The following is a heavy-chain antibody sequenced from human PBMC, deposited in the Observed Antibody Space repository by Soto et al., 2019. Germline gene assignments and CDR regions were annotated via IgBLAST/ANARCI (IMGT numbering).Heavy chain of an antibody. J-gene: IGHJ4*02. Sequence: VQLEESGGGLIQPGGFLRLSCAVSGFTVSNNYMTWVRQAPGKGLEWVSLIYSSGGTKYADSVRGRFTISRDNSKNTLYLQMNSLKVEDTAVYYCARDPPGIAASGSYNWGQGTLVTVSS. D-gene: IGHD6-13*01. CDR1: GFTVSNNY. V-gene: IGHV3-53*01. CDR2: IYSSGGT. CDR3: ARDPPGIAASGSYN.